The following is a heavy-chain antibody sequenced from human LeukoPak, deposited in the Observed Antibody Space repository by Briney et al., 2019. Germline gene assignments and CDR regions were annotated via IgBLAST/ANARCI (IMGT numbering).Heavy chain of an antibody. CDR2: LNLSGST. Sequence: SETLSLTCAVYGGSFSGYYWSWMRQRPGKGLEWSGELNLSGSTNYNPSLKRRVTISVDTSKNQFSLNLSSVTAADTAVYYCARVCDIVATIEGGWFDPWGQGTLVTVSS. V-gene: IGHV4-34*01. D-gene: IGHD5-12*01. CDR1: GGSFSGYY. J-gene: IGHJ5*02. CDR3: ARVCDIVATIEGGWFDP.